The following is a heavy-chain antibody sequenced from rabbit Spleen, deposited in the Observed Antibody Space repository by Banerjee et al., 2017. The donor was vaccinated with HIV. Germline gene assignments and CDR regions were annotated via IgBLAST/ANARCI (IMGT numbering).Heavy chain of an antibody. D-gene: IGHD1-1*01. CDR2: INAATAKP. J-gene: IGHJ4*01. CDR3: ARDLVGVIGWNFYL. Sequence: QEQLVESGGGLVQPEGSLTLTCKASGFSFGDRDVMCWVHQAPGKGLEWIACINAATAKPVYATWAKGRFTISRTSSTTVTLRMTSLTAADTATYFCARDLVGVIGWNFYLWGPGNLVTVS. CDR1: GFSFGDRDV. V-gene: IGHV1S45*01.